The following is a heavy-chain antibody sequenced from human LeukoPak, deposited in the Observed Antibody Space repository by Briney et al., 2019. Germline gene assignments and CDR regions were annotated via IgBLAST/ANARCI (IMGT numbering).Heavy chain of an antibody. D-gene: IGHD6-19*01. Sequence: GGSLRLSCSASGFSFSSYAMNWVRQAPGKGLEWVSTISDNTYYADSVKGRFTISRDNSKNTLYLQMNSLRVEDTAVYYCAAKGHSVWENWFDPWGQGTLVIVSS. V-gene: IGHV3-23*01. CDR3: AAKGHSVWENWFDP. J-gene: IGHJ5*02. CDR1: GFSFSSYA. CDR2: ISDNT.